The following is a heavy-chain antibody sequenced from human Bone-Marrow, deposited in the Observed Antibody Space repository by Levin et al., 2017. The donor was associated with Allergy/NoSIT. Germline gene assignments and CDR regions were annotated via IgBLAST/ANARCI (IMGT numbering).Heavy chain of an antibody. CDR2: ISASGGST. D-gene: IGHD2-2*01. J-gene: IGHJ6*02. CDR3: AKGLLGYCSSTSCRGAMDV. Sequence: GESLKISCAASGFTFSSYDMSWVRRAPGKGLEWVSSISASGGSTYYRDSVKGRFTISRDNSKNTLYLQMNSLRAEDTAIYYCAKGLLGYCSSTSCRGAMDVWGRGTTVTVSS. CDR1: GFTFSSYD. V-gene: IGHV3-23*01.